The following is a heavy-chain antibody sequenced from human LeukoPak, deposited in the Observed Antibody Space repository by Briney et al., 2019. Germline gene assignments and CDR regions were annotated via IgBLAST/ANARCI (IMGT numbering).Heavy chain of an antibody. CDR3: ARDTASGSYYYYGMDV. D-gene: IGHD3-10*01. CDR1: GYTFTSYY. J-gene: IGHJ6*02. V-gene: IGHV1-46*01. CDR2: INPSGGST. Sequence: ASVKVSCKASGYTFTSYYMHWVRQAPGQWLEWMGIINPSGGSTSYAQKFQGRVTMTRDTSTSTVYMELSSLRSEDTAVYYCARDTASGSYYYYGMDVWGQGTTVTVSS.